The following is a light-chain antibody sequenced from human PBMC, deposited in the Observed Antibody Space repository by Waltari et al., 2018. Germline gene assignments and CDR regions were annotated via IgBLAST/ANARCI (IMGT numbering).Light chain of an antibody. CDR2: YAS. V-gene: IGKV6D-21*02. Sequence: EIVLTQSPEFQSVTPEEKVTINCRASQSIGSRLHWYQQKPNQSPKLLIKYASQSISGVPSRFSGSGSGTDFTLPINSLEAEDAPVYYCHQIASLPRTFGPGTKVEIK. CDR1: QSIGSR. J-gene: IGKJ1*01. CDR3: HQIASLPRT.